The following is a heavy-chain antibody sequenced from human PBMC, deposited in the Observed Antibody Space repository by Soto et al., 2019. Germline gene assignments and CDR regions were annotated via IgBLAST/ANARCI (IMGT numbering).Heavy chain of an antibody. D-gene: IGHD6-19*01. V-gene: IGHV5-51*01. CDR2: IYPGDSDT. CDR3: ARHDPYSSGSYYYYGMDV. CDR1: GFSFTSYW. Sequence: GESLKISCKGSGFSFTSYWIGWVRQMPGKGLEWMGIIYPGDSDTRYSPSFQGQVTISADKSISTAYLQWSSLKASDTAMYYCARHDPYSSGSYYYYGMDVWGQGTTVTVA. J-gene: IGHJ6*02.